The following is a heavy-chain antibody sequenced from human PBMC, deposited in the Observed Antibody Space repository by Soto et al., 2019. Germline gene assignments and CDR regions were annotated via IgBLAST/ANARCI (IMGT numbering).Heavy chain of an antibody. CDR1: RVAFSKFI. D-gene: IGHD6-19*01. CDR3: AKVRYSSPMGYYYGMDV. Sequence: ASVNVSFKSARVAFSKFIVTWVRQAPGLGLEWVGGIIPIFGTANYAQKFQGRVTITADESTSTSYMEVNNLRSEDTAVYYCAKVRYSSPMGYYYGMDVWGQGTTVTVSS. V-gene: IGHV1-69*01. CDR2: IIPIFGTA. J-gene: IGHJ6*02.